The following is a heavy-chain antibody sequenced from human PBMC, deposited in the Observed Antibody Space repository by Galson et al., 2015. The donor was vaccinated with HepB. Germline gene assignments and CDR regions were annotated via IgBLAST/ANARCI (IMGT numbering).Heavy chain of an antibody. CDR3: ATYSSSSGLGY. V-gene: IGHV3-15*07. CDR1: GFTFNNAW. Sequence: SLRLSCAASGFTFNNAWMNWVRQAPGKGLEWVGRIKSKTDGGTTDYAAPVKGRFTISRDDSKNTLYLQMNSLKTEDAAVYYCATYSSSSGLGYWGQGTLVTVSS. D-gene: IGHD6-6*01. J-gene: IGHJ4*02. CDR2: IKSKTDGGTT.